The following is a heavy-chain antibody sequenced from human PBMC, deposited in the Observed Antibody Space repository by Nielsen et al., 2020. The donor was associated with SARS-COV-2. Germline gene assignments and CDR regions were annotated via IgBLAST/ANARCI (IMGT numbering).Heavy chain of an antibody. CDR1: GFTFSSYW. CDR2: INSDGSST. CDR3: VVDTADFDY. Sequence: GESLKISCAASGFTFSSYWMHWVRQAPGKGLVWVSRINSDGSSTSYADSVKGRFTISRDNAKNSLYLQMNSLRAEDTALYHCVVDTADFDYWGQGTLVTVSS. D-gene: IGHD5-18*01. J-gene: IGHJ4*02. V-gene: IGHV3-74*01.